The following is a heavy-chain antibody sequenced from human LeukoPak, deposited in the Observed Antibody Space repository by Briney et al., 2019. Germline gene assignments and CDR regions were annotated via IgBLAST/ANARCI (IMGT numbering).Heavy chain of an antibody. CDR3: AREAYSSGWSRYYYYGMDV. D-gene: IGHD6-19*01. J-gene: IGHJ6*02. V-gene: IGHV1-18*01. CDR2: ISAYNGNT. CDR1: GYTFTSYG. Sequence: ASVKVSCKASGYTFTSYGISWVRQAPGQGLEWMGWISAYNGNTNYAQKLQGRVIMTTDTSTSTAYMELRSLRSDDTAVYYCAREAYSSGWSRYYYYGMDVWGQGTTVTVSS.